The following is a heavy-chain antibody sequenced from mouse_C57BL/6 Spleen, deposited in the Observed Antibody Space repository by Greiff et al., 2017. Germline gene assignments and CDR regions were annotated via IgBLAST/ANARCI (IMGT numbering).Heavy chain of an antibody. CDR2: INPNNGGT. D-gene: IGHD3-2*02. V-gene: IGHV1-26*01. CDR3: ARGDSSGYRAMDY. J-gene: IGHJ4*01. Sequence: VQLQQSGPELVKPGASVKISCKASGYTFTDYYMNWVKQSHGKSLEWIGDINPNNGGTSYNQKCKGKATLTVDKSSSTAYMELRSLTSEDSAVYYCARGDSSGYRAMDYWGQGTSDTVSS. CDR1: GYTFTDYY.